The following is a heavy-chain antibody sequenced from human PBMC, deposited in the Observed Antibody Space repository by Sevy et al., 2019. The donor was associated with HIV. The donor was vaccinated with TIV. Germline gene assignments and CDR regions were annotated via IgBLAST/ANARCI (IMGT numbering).Heavy chain of an antibody. V-gene: IGHV3-7*01. CDR1: GVIFSNYW. D-gene: IGHD2-2*01. J-gene: IGHJ6*02. Sequence: LTCAASGVIFSNYWMSWVRQAPGKGLEWVANIKQDGSEKYYVDSVKGRFTISRDNAKNSLYLQMNSLRAEDTALYYCVRAGGDTVVVTTAIGILVMDVWGQGTTVTVSS. CDR2: IKQDGSEK. CDR3: VRAGGDTVVVTTAIGILVMDV.